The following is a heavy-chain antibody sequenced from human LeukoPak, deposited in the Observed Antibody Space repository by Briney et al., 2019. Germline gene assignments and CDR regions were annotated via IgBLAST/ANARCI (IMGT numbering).Heavy chain of an antibody. CDR1: GFTFSDYA. CDR3: ARETTVVTPAYYYYMDV. D-gene: IGHD4-23*01. V-gene: IGHV3-21*01. J-gene: IGHJ6*03. Sequence: PGGSLRLSCAASGFTFSDYAMSWVRQAPGKRLEWVSSISSSSSYIYYADSVKGRFTISRDNAKNSLYLQMNSLRAEDTAVYYCARETTVVTPAYYYYMDVWGKGTTVTVSS. CDR2: ISSSSSYI.